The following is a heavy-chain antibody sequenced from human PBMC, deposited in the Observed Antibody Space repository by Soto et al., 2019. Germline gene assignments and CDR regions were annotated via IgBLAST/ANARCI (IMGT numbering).Heavy chain of an antibody. D-gene: IGHD1-26*01. CDR2: INHSGSA. CDR3: ARGLISGSHYSGGWYYFDS. V-gene: IGHV4-34*01. Sequence: SXTLSLTCDVYGGSFSDYIWTWIRQTPGKGLQWIGQINHSGSANYNPSLKSRVTISVHTSSSQFSLELSSVTAADTAVYYCARGLISGSHYSGGWYYFDSWGQGTQVTXSS. CDR1: GGSFSDYI. J-gene: IGHJ4*02.